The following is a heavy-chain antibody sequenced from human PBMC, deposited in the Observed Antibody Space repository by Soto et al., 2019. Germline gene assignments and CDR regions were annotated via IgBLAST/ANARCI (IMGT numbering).Heavy chain of an antibody. CDR1: GFNFPSYA. CDR3: SRASGFSATRGYFDF. J-gene: IGHJ4*02. D-gene: IGHD3-10*01. V-gene: IGHV3-30*04. Sequence: GGSLRLSCATSGFNFPSYAMHWVRQAPGKGLEWVAVISYDGSNRYYADSVKDRFTVSRDNSKNILYLQMTSLRGDDTAVYYCSRASGFSATRGYFDFWGQGTPVTVSS. CDR2: ISYDGSNR.